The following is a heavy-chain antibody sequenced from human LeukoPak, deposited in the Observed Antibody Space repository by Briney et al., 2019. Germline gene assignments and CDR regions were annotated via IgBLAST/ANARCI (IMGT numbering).Heavy chain of an antibody. Sequence: ASVKVSCKASGGTFSSYATSWVRQAPGQGLEWMGGIIPIFGTANYAQKFQGRVTITADESTSTAYMELSSLRSEDTAVYYCARGRDFGVVRYYFDYWGQGTLVTVSS. J-gene: IGHJ4*02. D-gene: IGHD3-3*01. CDR1: GGTFSSYA. CDR3: ARGRDFGVVRYYFDY. V-gene: IGHV1-69*13. CDR2: IIPIFGTA.